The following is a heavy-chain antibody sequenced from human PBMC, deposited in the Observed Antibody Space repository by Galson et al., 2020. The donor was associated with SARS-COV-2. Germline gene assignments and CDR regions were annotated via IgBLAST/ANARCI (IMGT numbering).Heavy chain of an antibody. CDR2: IKSKTDGGTT. J-gene: IGHJ4*02. Sequence: GESLKISCAASGFTFSNAWMSWVRQAPGKGLEWVGRIKSKTDGGTTDYAAPVKGRFTISRDDSKNTLYLQMNSLKTEDAAVYYCTTQIPPRLLWFGELVPSGFDYWGQGTLVTVSS. CDR1: GFTFSNAW. V-gene: IGHV3-15*01. D-gene: IGHD3-10*01. CDR3: TTQIPPRLLWFGELVPSGFDY.